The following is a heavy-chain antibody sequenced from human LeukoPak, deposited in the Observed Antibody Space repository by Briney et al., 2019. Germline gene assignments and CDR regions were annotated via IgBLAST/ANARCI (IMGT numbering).Heavy chain of an antibody. J-gene: IGHJ6*02. CDR2: INHSGST. V-gene: IGHV4-34*01. CDR3: ARRPGIAMRGYYYYYYGMDV. CDR1: GGSFSGYY. Sequence: PSETLSLTCAVYGGSFSGYYWSWIRQPPGKGLEWIGEINHSGSTNYNPSLKSRVTISVDTSKNQFSLELSSVTAADTAVYYCARRPGIAMRGYYYYYYGMDVWGQGTTVTVSS. D-gene: IGHD6-13*01.